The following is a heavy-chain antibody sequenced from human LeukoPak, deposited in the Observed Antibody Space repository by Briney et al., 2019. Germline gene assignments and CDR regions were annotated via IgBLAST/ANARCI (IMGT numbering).Heavy chain of an antibody. CDR1: GGSISSSSYY. J-gene: IGHJ4*02. CDR3: ARFNRYCGGDCYSFDY. V-gene: IGHV4-39*01. CDR2: IYYSGST. Sequence: SETLSLTCTVSGGSISSSSYYWGWIRQPPGKGLEWIGSIYYSGSTYYNPSLKSRVTISVDTSKSQFSLKLSSVTAADTAVYYCARFNRYCGGDCYSFDYWGQGTLVTVSS. D-gene: IGHD2-21*01.